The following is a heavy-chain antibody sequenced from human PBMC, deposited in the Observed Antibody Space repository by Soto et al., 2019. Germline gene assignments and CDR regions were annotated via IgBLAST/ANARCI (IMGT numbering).Heavy chain of an antibody. D-gene: IGHD6-13*01. CDR1: GASINSGGFY. CDR2: IDYRGRT. CDR3: ARVSAAGTRWFDP. Sequence: QVHLQESGPGLVKSSQTLSLTCSVSGASINSGGFYWSWVRQFPGKGREWIGYIDYRGRTFYNPSLKSRATISRDTSMNQFSLEVNSVTAADTAVFFCARVSAAGTRWFDPWGQGTLVTVSS. V-gene: IGHV4-31*03. J-gene: IGHJ5*02.